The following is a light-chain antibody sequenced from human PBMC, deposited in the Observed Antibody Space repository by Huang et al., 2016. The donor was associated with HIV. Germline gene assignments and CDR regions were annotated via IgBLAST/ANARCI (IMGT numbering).Light chain of an antibody. J-gene: IGKJ1*01. CDR3: QQYNNWPPWT. V-gene: IGKV3-15*01. CDR1: QSITSN. Sequence: EIVMTQSPATLSVSPGERATLSCRASQSITSNLAWYQQKPGQDPRLLIYAASTRATGIPARFSGSGSGTEFTLSISSLQSEDFAVYYCQQYNNWPPWTFGQGTKVEIK. CDR2: AAS.